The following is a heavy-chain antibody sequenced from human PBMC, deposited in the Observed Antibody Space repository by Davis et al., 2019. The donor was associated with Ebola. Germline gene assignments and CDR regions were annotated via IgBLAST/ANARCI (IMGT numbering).Heavy chain of an antibody. D-gene: IGHD2-15*01. CDR2: IYPGDFDT. CDR3: ARLDGGAVAATREDYYYYGMDV. J-gene: IGHJ6*02. V-gene: IGHV5-51*01. CDR1: GYSFTSYW. Sequence: KVSCKGSGYSFTSYWIGWVRQMPGKGLEWMGIIYPGDFDTRYSPSFQGQVTISADKSISTAYLQWSSLKASDTAMYYCARLDGGAVAATREDYYYYGMDVWGQGTTVTVSS.